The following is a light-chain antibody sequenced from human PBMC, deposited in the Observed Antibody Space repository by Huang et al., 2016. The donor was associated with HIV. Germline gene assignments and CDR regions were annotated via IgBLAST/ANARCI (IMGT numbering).Light chain of an antibody. V-gene: IGKV3-15*01. Sequence: EIIMTQSPATLSLSPGEGASLSCRANQSVATNLAWYLHRPGQSPRLLIFGASTRACGLPGRFSGSGAGTQFTLTVSGLQSEDFAVYYCQQYHNWPYTFGQGTKLEI. CDR3: QQYHNWPYT. CDR2: GAS. J-gene: IGKJ2*01. CDR1: QSVATN.